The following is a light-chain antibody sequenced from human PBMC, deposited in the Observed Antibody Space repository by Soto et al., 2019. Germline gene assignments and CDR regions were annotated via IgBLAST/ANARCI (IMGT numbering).Light chain of an antibody. CDR1: QNSSSV. J-gene: IGKJ1*01. V-gene: IGKV3-15*01. Sequence: RQNSSSVLAWHRLNTAMAPMLLIYGVSIMATGIPARFSCSLSGTEFTLTISSLQSEDFAVYYCQQYNEWLPWTFGQGTMVDI. CDR3: QQYNEWLPWT. CDR2: GVS.